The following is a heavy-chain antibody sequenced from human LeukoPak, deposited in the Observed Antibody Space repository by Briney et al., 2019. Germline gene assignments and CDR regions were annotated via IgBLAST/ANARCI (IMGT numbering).Heavy chain of an antibody. CDR3: ARKFAVVVAPHYYLDV. J-gene: IGHJ6*03. D-gene: IGHD4-23*01. CDR2: IYYSGST. Sequence: PPETLSLTCTVSGGSISSYYWSWIRPPPGKGLEWIGYIYYSGSTNYNPSLKSRVTISVDTSKNQFSLKLSSVTAADTAVYYCARKFAVVVAPHYYLDVWGKGTTVTVSS. CDR1: GGSISSYY. V-gene: IGHV4-59*12.